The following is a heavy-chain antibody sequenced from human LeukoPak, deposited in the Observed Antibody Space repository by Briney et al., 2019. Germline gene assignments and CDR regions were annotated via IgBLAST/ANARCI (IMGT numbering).Heavy chain of an antibody. D-gene: IGHD6-19*01. V-gene: IGHV3-23*01. CDR3: AKSRHSGGLRCFDL. CDR2: IDDTGRNT. CDR1: GFIVSSNF. J-gene: IGHJ2*01. Sequence: GGSLRLSCAASGFIVSSNFMNWVRQAPGKGLEWVSTIDDTGRNTFYADSVKGRFTLSRDNSENTLYLLMNSLRAEDTAIFYCAKSRHSGGLRCFDLWGRGTLVTVSS.